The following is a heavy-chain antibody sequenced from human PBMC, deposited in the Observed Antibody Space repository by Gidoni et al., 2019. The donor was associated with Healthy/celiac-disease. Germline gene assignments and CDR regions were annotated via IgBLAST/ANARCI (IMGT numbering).Heavy chain of an antibody. CDR1: GGSFSGYY. J-gene: IGHJ6*02. CDR3: ARIRRTIFGVDYGMDV. CDR2: INHSGST. D-gene: IGHD3-3*01. Sequence: QVQLQQWGAGLLKPSETLSLTCAVYGGSFSGYYWSWIRQPPGTGLEWIGEINHSGSTNYNPSLKSRVTISVDTSKNQFSLKLSSVTAADTAVYYCARIRRTIFGVDYGMDVWGQGTTVTVSS. V-gene: IGHV4-34*01.